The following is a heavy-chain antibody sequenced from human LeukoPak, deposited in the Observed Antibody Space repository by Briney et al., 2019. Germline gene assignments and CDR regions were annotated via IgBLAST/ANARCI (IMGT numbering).Heavy chain of an antibody. CDR3: ARESVVPAAFLYFHL. V-gene: IGHV4-30-4*08. CDR2: IYYSGST. CDR1: GGSISSGDYY. D-gene: IGHD2-2*01. J-gene: IGHJ2*01. Sequence: PSETLSLTCTVSGGSISSGDYYWRWIRQPPGKGLEWIGYIYYSGSTYYNPSLKSRVTISVDTSKIQFSLKLSYVTAADTAAYYCARESVVPAAFLYFHLWGRGTLVTVSS.